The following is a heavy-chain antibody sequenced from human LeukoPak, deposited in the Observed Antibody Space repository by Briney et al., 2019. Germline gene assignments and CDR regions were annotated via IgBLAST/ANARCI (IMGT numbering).Heavy chain of an antibody. Sequence: GASVKVSCKASGYTFTGYYMHWVRQAPGQGLEWMGWINPTSGGTKYAQKFRGRVTMTRDTSISTAYMELNTLRSDDTAMYYCARAAGDYGDYDYFYYMDVWGKGTTVTISS. CDR3: ARAAGDYGDYDYFYYMDV. CDR1: GYTFTGYY. V-gene: IGHV1-2*02. J-gene: IGHJ6*03. D-gene: IGHD4-17*01. CDR2: INPTSGGT.